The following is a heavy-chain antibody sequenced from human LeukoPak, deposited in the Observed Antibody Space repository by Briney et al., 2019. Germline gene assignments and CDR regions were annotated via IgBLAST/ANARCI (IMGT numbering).Heavy chain of an antibody. CDR2: IYYTGST. CDR3: AGAPNTAYFDF. J-gene: IGHJ4*02. CDR1: GGSVSSGTYY. Sequence: SETLSLTCTVSGGSVSSGTYYSTWIRQSPGKGLEWIGYIYYTGSTEYNPSLKSRVSISVDPFKNQFSLELSAVSAADTAMYYCAGAPNTAYFDFWGQGTQATVSS. V-gene: IGHV4-61*01.